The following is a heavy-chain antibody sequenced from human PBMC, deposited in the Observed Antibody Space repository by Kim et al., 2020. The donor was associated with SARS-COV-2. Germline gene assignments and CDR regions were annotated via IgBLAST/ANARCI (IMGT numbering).Heavy chain of an antibody. Sequence: SETLSLTCTVSGGSISSYYWSWIRQPPGKGLEWIGYIYYSGSTNYNPSLKSRVTISVDTSKNQFSLKLSSVTAADTAVYYCARESYYYGSGSLKGFDPWGQGTLVTVSS. V-gene: IGHV4-59*01. D-gene: IGHD3-10*01. J-gene: IGHJ5*02. CDR3: ARESYYYGSGSLKGFDP. CDR1: GGSISSYY. CDR2: IYYSGST.